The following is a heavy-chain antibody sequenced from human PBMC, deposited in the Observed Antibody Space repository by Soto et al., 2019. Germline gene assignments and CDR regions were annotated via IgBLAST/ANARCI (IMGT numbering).Heavy chain of an antibody. CDR1: GFTFSDSW. Sequence: GGSLRLSCTASGFTFSDSWMTWVRQAPGKGLEWVARIKPDESEKRYADSVKGRFSISRDNAKNSMYLQMDSLRGEDTAVYYCVRGGSNYASWGQGTLVTVSS. CDR3: VRGGSNYAS. CDR2: IKPDESEK. D-gene: IGHD4-4*01. V-gene: IGHV3-7*01. J-gene: IGHJ5*02.